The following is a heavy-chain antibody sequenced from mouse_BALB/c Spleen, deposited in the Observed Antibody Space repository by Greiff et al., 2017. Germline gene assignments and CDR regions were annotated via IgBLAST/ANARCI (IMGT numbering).Heavy chain of an antibody. CDR2: INPYNDGT. D-gene: IGHD2-10*02. V-gene: IGHV1-14*01. CDR1: GYTFTSYV. Sequence: EVQLQQSGPELVKPGASVKMSCKASGYTFTSYVMHWVKQKPGQGLEWIGYINPYNDGTKYNEKFKGKATLTSDKSSSTAYMELSSLTSEDSAVYYCARKYSWVLYAMDYWGQGTSVTVSS. J-gene: IGHJ4*01. CDR3: ARKYSWVLYAMDY.